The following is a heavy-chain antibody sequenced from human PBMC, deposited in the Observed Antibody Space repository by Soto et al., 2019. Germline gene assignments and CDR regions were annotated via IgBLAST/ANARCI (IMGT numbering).Heavy chain of an antibody. V-gene: IGHV5-10-1*01. CDR3: ARDYSNYHYYYGMDV. CDR2: IDPSDSYT. CDR1: GYSFTSYW. D-gene: IGHD4-4*01. Sequence: GESLKISCKGSGYSFTSYWISWVRQIPGKGLEWMGRIDPSDSYTNYSPSFQGHVTISADKSISTAYLQWSSLKASDTAMYYCARDYSNYHYYYGMDVWGQGTTVTVSS. J-gene: IGHJ6*02.